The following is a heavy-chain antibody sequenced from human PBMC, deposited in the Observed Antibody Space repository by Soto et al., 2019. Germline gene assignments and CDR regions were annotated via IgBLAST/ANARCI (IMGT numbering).Heavy chain of an antibody. CDR1: GFTFSNYG. J-gene: IGHJ5*02. D-gene: IGHD1-1*01. Sequence: GGSLRLSCAASGFTFSNYGMHWVRQAPGKGLEWVAVISYDGGNQNYADSVKGRFIISRDNSKNTLYLQMNSLRPEDTAMYYCAKDNDLNPWAQGNLVTVSS. V-gene: IGHV3-30*18. CDR3: AKDNDLNP. CDR2: ISYDGGNQ.